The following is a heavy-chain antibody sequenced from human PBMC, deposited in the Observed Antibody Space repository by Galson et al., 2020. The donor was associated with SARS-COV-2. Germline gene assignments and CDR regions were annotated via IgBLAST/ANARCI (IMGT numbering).Heavy chain of an antibody. Sequence: GESLKISCAASGFTFSSYGMQWVRQAPGKGLEWVAVISYDGSNKYYADSVQGRFTISRDNSKNTLYLQMNSLRAEDTAVYYCAKLRGYCTSTSCPPYYYGMDVWGQGTTVTVSS. J-gene: IGHJ6*02. V-gene: IGHV3-30*18. CDR1: GFTFSSYG. D-gene: IGHD2-2*01. CDR3: AKLRGYCTSTSCPPYYYGMDV. CDR2: ISYDGSNK.